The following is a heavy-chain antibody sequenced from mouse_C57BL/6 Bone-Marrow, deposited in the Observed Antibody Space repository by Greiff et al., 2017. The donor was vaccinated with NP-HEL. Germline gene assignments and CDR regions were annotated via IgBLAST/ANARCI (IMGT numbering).Heavy chain of an antibody. D-gene: IGHD2-3*01. CDR2: ISSGSSTI. Sequence: EVNLVESGGGLVKPGGSLKLSCAASGFTFSDYGMHWVRQAPEKGLEWVAYISSGSSTIYYADTVKGRFTISRDNAKNTLFLQMTSLRSEDTAMYYCARRNGYYVGAMDYWGQGTSVTVSS. CDR3: ARRNGYYVGAMDY. V-gene: IGHV5-17*01. CDR1: GFTFSDYG. J-gene: IGHJ4*01.